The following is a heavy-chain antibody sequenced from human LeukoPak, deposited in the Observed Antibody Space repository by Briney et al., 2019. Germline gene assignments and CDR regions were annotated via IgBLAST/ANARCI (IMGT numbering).Heavy chain of an antibody. V-gene: IGHV6-1*01. Sequence: SQTLSLTCAISGDSVSRNDAAWNWIRQSPSRGLEWLGRTHYGSGWINDYAVSLGSRIVVSADTSKNQFSLQLNSVTPEDTAVYYCARGRRVYYGMDVWGHGTTVTVSS. CDR1: GDSVSRNDAA. J-gene: IGHJ6*02. D-gene: IGHD6-6*01. CDR3: ARGRRVYYGMDV. CDR2: THYGSGWIN.